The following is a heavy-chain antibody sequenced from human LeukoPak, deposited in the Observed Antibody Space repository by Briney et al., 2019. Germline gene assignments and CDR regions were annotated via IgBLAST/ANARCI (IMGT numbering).Heavy chain of an antibody. CDR3: ARGRSSGVTTVTSHLGLDP. CDR1: GYTFTSYY. V-gene: IGHV1-46*01. Sequence: GASVKVSCKTSGYTFTSYYMHWVRQAPGQGLEWMGIINPSGGSTNYAQKFQGRVTMTRDMSTSTVYMELSSLRSEDTAVYYCARGRSSGVTTVTSHLGLDPWGQGTLVTVSP. J-gene: IGHJ5*02. D-gene: IGHD4-11*01. CDR2: INPSGGST.